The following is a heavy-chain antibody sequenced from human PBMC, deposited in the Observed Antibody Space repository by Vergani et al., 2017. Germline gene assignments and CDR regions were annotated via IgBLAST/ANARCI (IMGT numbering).Heavy chain of an antibody. Sequence: QVQLVESGGGVVQPGGSLRLSCAASGFTFSSYGMHWVRQAPGKGLEWVAFIRYDGSNKYYADSVKGRFTISRDNSKNTLYLQMNSLRAEDTAVYYCARGGSIAARQGWFDPWGQGTLVTVSS. CDR1: GFTFSSYG. V-gene: IGHV3-30*02. CDR3: ARGGSIAARQGWFDP. CDR2: IRYDGSNK. J-gene: IGHJ5*02. D-gene: IGHD6-6*01.